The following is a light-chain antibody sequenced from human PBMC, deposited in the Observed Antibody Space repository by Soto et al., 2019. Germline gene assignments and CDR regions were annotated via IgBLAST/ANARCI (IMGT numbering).Light chain of an antibody. Sequence: EIVLTQSQATLSVSPGERATLSCRASQSVNVNLAWYRQKPGQAPRLLIYGASVRATGIPARFSGSGSGTEFTLSISCLQSEDFGVYFCQQYSSWPNTFGQGTKLEIK. V-gene: IGKV3-15*01. J-gene: IGKJ2*01. CDR1: QSVNVN. CDR2: GAS. CDR3: QQYSSWPNT.